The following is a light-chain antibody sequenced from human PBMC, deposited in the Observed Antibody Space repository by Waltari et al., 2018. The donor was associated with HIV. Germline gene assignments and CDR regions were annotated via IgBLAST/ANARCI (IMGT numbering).Light chain of an antibody. J-gene: IGLJ2*01. CDR1: KIGSKS. CDR2: DDT. CDR3: QVWDINTDHVL. Sequence: SYVLTQPPSVSVAPGQTARIACGGTKIGSKSVHWHQQKPGQAPVLVVYDDTDRPSGIPGRFSGSNSGNTATLTISRVEAGDEADYYCQVWDINTDHVLFGGGTKLTAL. V-gene: IGLV3-21*02.